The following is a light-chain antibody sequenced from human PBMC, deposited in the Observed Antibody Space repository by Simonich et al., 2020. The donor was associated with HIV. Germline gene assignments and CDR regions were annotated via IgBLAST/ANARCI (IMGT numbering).Light chain of an antibody. CDR1: QSVSSN. CDR2: GAS. V-gene: IGKV3-15*01. CDR3: QQYNYWPLFLT. Sequence: EIVMTQSPATLSVSPGERAPLSCRASQSVSSNLAWYQQKPVQSPRLLIYGASARATGIPARFSGSGSGTEFTLTISSLQSEDFAVYYCQQYNYWPLFLTFGGGTKVEIK. J-gene: IGKJ4*01.